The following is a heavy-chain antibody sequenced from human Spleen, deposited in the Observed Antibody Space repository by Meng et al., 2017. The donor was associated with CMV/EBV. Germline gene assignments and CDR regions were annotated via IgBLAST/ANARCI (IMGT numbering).Heavy chain of an antibody. CDR2: IYPGDSDT. Sequence: KVSCKGSGYSFTSYWIGWVRQMPGKGLEWMGIIYPGDSDTRYSPSFQGQVTISADKSISTAYLQWSSLKASDTAMYYCASLPYTSGWWDGFDVWGQGTMVTVSS. CDR1: GYSFTSYW. D-gene: IGHD6-19*01. V-gene: IGHV5-51*01. CDR3: ASLPYTSGWWDGFDV. J-gene: IGHJ3*01.